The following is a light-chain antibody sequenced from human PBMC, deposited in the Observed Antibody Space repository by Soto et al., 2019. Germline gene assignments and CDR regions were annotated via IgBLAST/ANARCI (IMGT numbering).Light chain of an antibody. CDR3: QHYGSLVLT. CDR1: QSVSSSY. Sequence: EIVLTQSPGTLSLSPGERATLSCRASQSVSSSYLAWYQQKPGQAPRLLIYGASSRATGIPDRFSGSGSGTDFTLSISRLVPEDFAVYYCQHYGSLVLTCGGGTKVEIK. J-gene: IGKJ4*01. V-gene: IGKV3-20*01. CDR2: GAS.